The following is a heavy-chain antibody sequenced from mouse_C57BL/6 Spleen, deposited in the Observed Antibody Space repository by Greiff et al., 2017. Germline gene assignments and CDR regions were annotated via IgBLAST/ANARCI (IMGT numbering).Heavy chain of an antibody. D-gene: IGHD3-2*02. V-gene: IGHV1-66*01. J-gene: IGHJ2*01. Sequence: VQLQQSGPELVKPGASVKISCKASGYSFTSYYIHWVKQRPGQGLEWIGWIYPGSGNTKYNEKFKGKATLTADTSSSTAYMQLSSLTSEDSAVYYCARGTAQATFDYWGQGTTLTVSS. CDR2: IYPGSGNT. CDR1: GYSFTSYY. CDR3: ARGTAQATFDY.